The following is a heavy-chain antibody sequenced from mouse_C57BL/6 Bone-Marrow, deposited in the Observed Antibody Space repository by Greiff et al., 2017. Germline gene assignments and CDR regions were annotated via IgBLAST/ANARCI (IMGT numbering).Heavy chain of an antibody. V-gene: IGHV1-61*01. J-gene: IGHJ3*01. CDR2: IYPSDSET. CDR1: GYTFTSYW. Sequence: VQLQQSGAELVRPGSSVKLSCKASGYTFTSYWMDWVKQRPGQGLEWIGNIYPSDSETHYNQKFKDKATLTVDKSSSTAYMQLSSLTSEDSAVYYCAREGGLRGGFAYWGQGTLVTVSA. CDR3: AREGGLRGGFAY. D-gene: IGHD2-4*01.